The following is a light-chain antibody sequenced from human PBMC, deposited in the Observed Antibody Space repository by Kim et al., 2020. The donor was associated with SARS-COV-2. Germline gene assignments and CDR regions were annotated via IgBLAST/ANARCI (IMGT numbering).Light chain of an antibody. J-gene: IGLJ2*01. CDR2: QDI. Sequence: SYELTQPPSVSVSPGQTASITCSGDRLGHKYVCWYRHKPGQSPEVVIYQDIKRPSGIPERFSGSNSGNTATLTISGTQDVDEADYYCQVWDSTTTVFGGGTQLTVL. CDR3: QVWDSTTTV. V-gene: IGLV3-1*01. CDR1: RLGHKY.